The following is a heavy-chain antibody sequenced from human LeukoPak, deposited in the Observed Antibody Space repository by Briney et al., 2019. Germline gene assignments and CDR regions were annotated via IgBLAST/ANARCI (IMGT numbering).Heavy chain of an antibody. CDR1: GFTFSSFW. Sequence: PGGSLRLSCAASGFTFSSFWMQWVRQAPGKGLVWVSVINSDGYSTNYADSVKGRFTISRDNAKNTLYLQMNSLRAEDTAVYYCARDLRYCSNGVCHENRIDPWGQGTLVTVSS. V-gene: IGHV3-74*01. CDR2: INSDGYST. J-gene: IGHJ5*02. CDR3: ARDLRYCSNGVCHENRIDP. D-gene: IGHD2-8*01.